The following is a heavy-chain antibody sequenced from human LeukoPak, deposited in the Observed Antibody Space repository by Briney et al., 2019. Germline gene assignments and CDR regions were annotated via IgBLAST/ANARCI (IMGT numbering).Heavy chain of an antibody. V-gene: IGHV4-38-2*01. Sequence: SETLSLTCAVSGYSISSGYYWGWIRQPPGKGLEWIGSVYHSGITYYNPSLKSRVTISVDTSKNQFSLKLSSVTAADTAVYYCARALGGYYDSSGYGLWGQGNLVTVSS. D-gene: IGHD3-22*01. CDR3: ARALGGYYDSSGYGL. J-gene: IGHJ4*02. CDR2: VYHSGIT. CDR1: GYSISSGYY.